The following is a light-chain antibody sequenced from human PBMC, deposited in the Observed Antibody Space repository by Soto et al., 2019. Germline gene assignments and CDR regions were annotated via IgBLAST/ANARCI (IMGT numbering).Light chain of an antibody. CDR3: QQGGRLPIT. V-gene: IGKV3-20*01. Sequence: EVVLTQSPGTLSLSPGERATLSCRASQSFSFTYLAWYQQRPGQAPRLLIYEASTRANGIPDRFSGSGSGTDFTLTISSLEPEDFALYYCQQGGRLPITFGQGTRVDIK. CDR2: EAS. CDR1: QSFSFTY. J-gene: IGKJ5*01.